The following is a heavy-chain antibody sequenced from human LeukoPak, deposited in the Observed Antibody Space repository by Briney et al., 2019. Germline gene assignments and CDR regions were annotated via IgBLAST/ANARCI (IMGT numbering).Heavy chain of an antibody. Sequence: SVKVSCKASGGTFSSYAISWVRQAPGQGLEWMGGIIPIFGTANYAQKFQGRVTITTDESTSTAYMELSSLKSEDTAVYYCARVGAYSSSSPWFDPWGQGTLVTVSS. D-gene: IGHD6-6*01. CDR2: IIPIFGTA. CDR1: GGTFSSYA. V-gene: IGHV1-69*05. CDR3: ARVGAYSSSSPWFDP. J-gene: IGHJ5*02.